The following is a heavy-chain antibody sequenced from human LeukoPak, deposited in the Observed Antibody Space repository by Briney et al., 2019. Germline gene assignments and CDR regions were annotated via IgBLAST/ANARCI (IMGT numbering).Heavy chain of an antibody. CDR2: INPNSGGT. CDR3: ARSDSSGYYNFDY. CDR1: GYTFTDYY. V-gene: IGHV1-2*02. D-gene: IGHD3-22*01. Sequence: GAPVQVSCKASGYTFTDYYMHWVRQAPGQGLEWVGWINPNSGGTNSAQKFQGRVTMTRDTSISAAYMELSSLRSDDTAVYYCARSDSSGYYNFDYGGQGTLVIVSS. J-gene: IGHJ4*02.